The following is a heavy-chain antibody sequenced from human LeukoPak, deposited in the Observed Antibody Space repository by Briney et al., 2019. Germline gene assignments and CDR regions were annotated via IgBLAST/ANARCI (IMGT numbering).Heavy chain of an antibody. D-gene: IGHD2-15*01. CDR3: ARRGPTPYYYYMDV. CDR2: ISANNGDT. J-gene: IGHJ6*03. V-gene: IGHV1-18*01. CDR1: GYTFMHYG. Sequence: ASVKVSCKASGYTFMHYGIHWVRQAPGQGLEWLGWISANNGDTNYAQKLQGRVTMTTETSTSTAYMELRSLTSDDTAVYYCARRGPTPYYYYMDVWGNGTTVTASS.